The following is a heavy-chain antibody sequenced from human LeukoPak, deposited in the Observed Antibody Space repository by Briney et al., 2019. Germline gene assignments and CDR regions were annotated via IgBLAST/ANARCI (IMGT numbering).Heavy chain of an antibody. CDR2: ISTSGSTR. J-gene: IGHJ6*04. V-gene: IGHV3-48*03. CDR1: GFTFNSYG. D-gene: IGHD4-23*01. Sequence: GGSLRLSCAASGFTFNSYGMNWVRQAPEKGLEWISYISTSGSTRYYADSVKGRFTISRDNTENSLYLQMNSLRAEDTAVYYCARGDGGYYYGMDVWGKGTTVTVSS. CDR3: ARGDGGYYYGMDV.